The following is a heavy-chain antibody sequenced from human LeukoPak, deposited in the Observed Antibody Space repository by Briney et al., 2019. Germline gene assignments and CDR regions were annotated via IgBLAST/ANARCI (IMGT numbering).Heavy chain of an antibody. CDR2: ISTGGSNI. V-gene: IGHV3-48*03. Sequence: GGSLRLSCAASGFTFSSYEMVWVRQAPGKGLEWLSYISTGGSNIFHADSVKGRFTISRDNAKNSLYLQMDSLRDDDTAAYYCARSALGGKAHCLDFWGQGALVTVSS. CDR3: ARSALGGKAHCLDF. J-gene: IGHJ4*02. D-gene: IGHD4-23*01. CDR1: GFTFSSYE.